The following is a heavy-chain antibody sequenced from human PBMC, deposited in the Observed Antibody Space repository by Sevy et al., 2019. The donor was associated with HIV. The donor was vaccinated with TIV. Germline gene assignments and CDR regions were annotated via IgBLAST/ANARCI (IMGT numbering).Heavy chain of an antibody. CDR2: IVVGSGNT. Sequence: ASVKVSCKASGFTFTSSAVQWVRQARGQRLEWIGWIVVGSGNTNYAQKFQERVTITREMSTSTAYMERSSLRSEDTAVYYCAAGNSGYDYYYYYYMDVWGKGTTVTVSS. D-gene: IGHD5-12*01. J-gene: IGHJ6*03. CDR3: AAGNSGYDYYYYYYMDV. CDR1: GFTFTSSA. V-gene: IGHV1-58*01.